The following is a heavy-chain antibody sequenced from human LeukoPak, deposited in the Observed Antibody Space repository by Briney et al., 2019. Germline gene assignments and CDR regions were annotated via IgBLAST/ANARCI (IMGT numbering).Heavy chain of an antibody. CDR3: AKDTDYDSSGYGDY. J-gene: IGHJ4*02. V-gene: IGHV3-9*01. CDR1: GFTFDDYA. D-gene: IGHD3-22*01. CDR2: ISWNSGSI. Sequence: GGSLRLSCAASGFTFDDYAMHWVRQAPGKGLEWVSGISWNSGSIGYADSVKGRFAISRDNAKNSLYLQMNSLRAEDTALYYCAKDTDYDSSGYGDYWGQGTLVTVSS.